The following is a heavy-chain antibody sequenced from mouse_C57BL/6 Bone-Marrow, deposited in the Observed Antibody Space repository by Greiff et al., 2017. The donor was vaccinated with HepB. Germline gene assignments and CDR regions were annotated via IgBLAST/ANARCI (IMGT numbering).Heavy chain of an antibody. Sequence: EVQLQQSGPELVKPGASVKMSCKASGYTFTDYNMHWVKQSHGKSLEWIGYINPNNGGTSYNQKFKGKATLTVHKSSSTAYMELRSLTSEDSAVYYCAPLYYYGSSRFDYWGQGTTLTVSS. J-gene: IGHJ2*01. D-gene: IGHD1-1*01. CDR3: APLYYYGSSRFDY. CDR1: GYTFTDYN. CDR2: INPNNGGT. V-gene: IGHV1-22*01.